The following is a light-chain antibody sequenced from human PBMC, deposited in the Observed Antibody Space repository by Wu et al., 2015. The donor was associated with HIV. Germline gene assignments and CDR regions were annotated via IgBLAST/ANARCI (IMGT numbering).Light chain of an antibody. CDR1: QTISTS. CDR3: QQSSNWPRT. J-gene: IGKJ5*01. CDR2: DAS. Sequence: ETVLTQSPANLSLSSGERATLSCRASQTISTSLAWYQQKPGQAPRLLIYDASSRATGIPARFTGSGSGTDFTLTINSLEPEDFAVYYCQQSSNWPRTFGQGTRLEIK. V-gene: IGKV3-11*01.